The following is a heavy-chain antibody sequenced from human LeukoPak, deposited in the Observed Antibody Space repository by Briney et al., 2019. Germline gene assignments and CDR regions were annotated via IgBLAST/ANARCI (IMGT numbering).Heavy chain of an antibody. J-gene: IGHJ6*02. D-gene: IGHD3-3*01. Sequence: MTSQTLSLTCTVSGGSISSGGYSWSWIRQHPGKGLEWIGYIYYSGSTYYNPSLKSRVTISVDTSKNRFSLKLSSVTAADTAVYYCAGRKTYYDFWFMDVWGQGTTVTVSS. V-gene: IGHV4-31*03. CDR1: GGSISSGGYS. CDR3: AGRKTYYDFWFMDV. CDR2: IYYSGST.